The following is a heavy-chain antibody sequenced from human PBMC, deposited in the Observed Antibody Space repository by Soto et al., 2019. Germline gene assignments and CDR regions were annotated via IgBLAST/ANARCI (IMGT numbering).Heavy chain of an antibody. Sequence: GALRLSCAASGFTFSGSSMHWVRQASGKGLEWVGRIRTKANNDATVYAASVKGRFTISRDDSENTAYLQMNSLKSDDTAVYYCTGSTPSLGTIDHWGQGTLVTVSS. CDR1: GFTFSGSS. D-gene: IGHD1-1*01. V-gene: IGHV3-73*01. J-gene: IGHJ4*02. CDR2: IRTKANNDAT. CDR3: TGSTPSLGTIDH.